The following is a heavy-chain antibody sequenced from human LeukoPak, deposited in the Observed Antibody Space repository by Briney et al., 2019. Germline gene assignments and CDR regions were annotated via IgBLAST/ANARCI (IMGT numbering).Heavy chain of an antibody. J-gene: IGHJ4*02. CDR1: GYTFTGYG. D-gene: IGHD2-2*01. V-gene: IGHV1-18*01. Sequence: ASVKVSCKASGYTFTGYGITWVRQAPGQGLEWMGWISAYNGNTDYAQKLQGRVTMTTDTSTSTAYMELGSLTSDDTAVYYCASGASSRTNAYRYWGQGTLVTVSS. CDR2: ISAYNGNT. CDR3: ASGASSRTNAYRY.